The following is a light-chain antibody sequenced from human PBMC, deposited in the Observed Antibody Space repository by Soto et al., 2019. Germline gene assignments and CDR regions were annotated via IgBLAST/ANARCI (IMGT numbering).Light chain of an antibody. Sequence: DLQMTQSPSSLSASVGDRVTITCRASESINRHLNWYQQQPGRAPKLLIYAASSLQNGVPSRFRGGGSGTDFTLIITTLQPEDFATYYCQQSYTALSITFGQGTRLEIK. V-gene: IGKV1-39*01. CDR3: QQSYTALSIT. J-gene: IGKJ5*01. CDR2: AAS. CDR1: ESINRH.